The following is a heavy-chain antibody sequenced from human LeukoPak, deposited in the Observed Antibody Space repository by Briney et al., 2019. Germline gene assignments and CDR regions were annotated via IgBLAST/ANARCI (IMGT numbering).Heavy chain of an antibody. D-gene: IGHD4-17*01. CDR3: ARASTTVPNLLDN. CDR1: GFTFSSYG. CDR2: IWYDGSNK. V-gene: IGHV3-33*01. J-gene: IGHJ4*02. Sequence: SGRSLRLSCAASGFTFSSYGMHWVRQAPGKGLEWVAVIWYDGSNKYYADSVKGRFTISRDNSKNTLYLQMDSLRADDTAVYFCARASTTVPNLLDNWGQGTLVSVSS.